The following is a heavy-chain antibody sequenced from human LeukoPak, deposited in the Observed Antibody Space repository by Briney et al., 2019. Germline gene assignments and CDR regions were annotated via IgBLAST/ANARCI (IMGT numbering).Heavy chain of an antibody. J-gene: IGHJ4*02. CDR2: IKQDGSEK. V-gene: IGHV3-7*05. CDR3: ARLGLMNYYDSSGYGYYFDY. D-gene: IGHD3-22*01. Sequence: GGSLRLSCAVSGFTFTYYAMHWVRQAPGKGLEWVANIKQDGSEKYYVDSVKGRFTISRDNAKNSLYLQMNSLRAEDTAVYYCARLGLMNYYDSSGYGYYFDYWGQGTLVTVSS. CDR1: GFTFTYYA.